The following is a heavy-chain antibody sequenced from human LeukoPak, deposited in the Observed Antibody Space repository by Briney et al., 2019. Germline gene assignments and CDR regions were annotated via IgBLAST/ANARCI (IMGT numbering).Heavy chain of an antibody. V-gene: IGHV1-18*01. J-gene: IGHJ5*02. Sequence: ASVEVSCKASGYTFTSYGISWVRQAPGQGLEWMGWISAYNGNTNYAQKLQGRVTMTTDTSTSTAYMELRSLRSDDTAVYYCARAASSGYYGWFDPWGQGTLVTVSS. CDR3: ARAASSGYYGWFDP. CDR1: GYTFTSYG. CDR2: ISAYNGNT. D-gene: IGHD3-22*01.